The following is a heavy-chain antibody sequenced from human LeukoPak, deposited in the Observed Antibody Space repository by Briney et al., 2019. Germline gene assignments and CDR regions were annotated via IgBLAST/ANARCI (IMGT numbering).Heavy chain of an antibody. CDR2: ISDNGLRT. CDR1: GIGFNVYE. V-gene: IGHV3-30*04. Sequence: GRSLRLSCVASGIGFNVYEFHWVRQSPGKGLEWVALISDNGLRTEYAESLKGRFTVSRDNSKNTVDLQMNNLRVEDTAVYFCARERRGYGYGTVDPWGQGTLVTVSS. CDR3: ARERRGYGYGTVDP. J-gene: IGHJ5*02. D-gene: IGHD5-12*01.